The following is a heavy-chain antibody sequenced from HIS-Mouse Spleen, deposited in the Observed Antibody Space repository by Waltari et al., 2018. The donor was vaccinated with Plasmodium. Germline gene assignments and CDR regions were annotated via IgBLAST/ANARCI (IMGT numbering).Heavy chain of an antibody. J-gene: IGHJ4*02. CDR2: IYYSGST. Sequence: QVQLQESGPGLVKPSETLSLTCTVSGGSISSYYWSWIRQPPGKGLEWIGYIYYSGSTNYSPSLKLRVTISVDTSKNQFSLKLSSVTAADTAVYYCARLRYSYGYFDYWGQGTLVTVSS. V-gene: IGHV4-59*08. CDR1: GGSISSYY. D-gene: IGHD5-18*01. CDR3: ARLRYSYGYFDY.